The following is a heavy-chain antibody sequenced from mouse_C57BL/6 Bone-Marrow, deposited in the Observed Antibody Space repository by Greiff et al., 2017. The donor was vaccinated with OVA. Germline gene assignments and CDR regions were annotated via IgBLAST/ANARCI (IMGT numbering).Heavy chain of an antibody. J-gene: IGHJ4*01. CDR3: AKHQRSTMVTTGAMDD. Sequence: VKLQESGPGLVAPSQSLSITCTVSGFSLTSYGVDWVRQPPGKGLEWLGVIWGGGSTNYNSALMSRLSISKDNSKSQVFLRMNSLQTDDTAMYYCAKHQRSTMVTTGAMDDWGQGTSVTVSS. CDR1: GFSLTSYG. CDR2: IWGGGST. V-gene: IGHV2-9*01. D-gene: IGHD2-2*01.